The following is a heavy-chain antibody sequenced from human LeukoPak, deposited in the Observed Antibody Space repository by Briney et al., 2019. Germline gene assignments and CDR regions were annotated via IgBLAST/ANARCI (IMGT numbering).Heavy chain of an antibody. CDR1: GFTFSNYG. CDR2: IWHDGNNK. CDR3: AKVGLYYYDSSGYYLKDYYYYGMDV. D-gene: IGHD3-22*01. V-gene: IGHV3-33*06. Sequence: GRSLRLSCAVSGFTFSNYGMHWVRQAPGKGLEWVSMIWHDGNNKYYEDSVKGRFTISRDNSKNTLYLQMNSLRAEDTAVYYCAKVGLYYYDSSGYYLKDYYYYGMDVWGQGTTVTVSS. J-gene: IGHJ6*02.